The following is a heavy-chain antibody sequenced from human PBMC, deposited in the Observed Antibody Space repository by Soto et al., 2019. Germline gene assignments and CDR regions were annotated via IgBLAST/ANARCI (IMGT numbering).Heavy chain of an antibody. CDR2: ISWNSGSI. CDR3: AKGSYGSGSYYNFDY. CDR1: GFTFDDYA. J-gene: IGHJ4*02. D-gene: IGHD3-10*01. V-gene: IGHV3-9*01. Sequence: SLRLSCAASGFTFDDYAMHWVRQAPGKGLEWVSGISWNSGSIGYADSVKGRFTISRDNAKNSLYLQMNSLRAEDTALYYCAKGSYGSGSYYNFDYWGQGTLVTVSS.